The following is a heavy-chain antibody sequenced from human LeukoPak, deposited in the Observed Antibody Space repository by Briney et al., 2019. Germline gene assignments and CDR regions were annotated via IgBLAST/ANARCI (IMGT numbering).Heavy chain of an antibody. CDR2: ISAYNGNT. D-gene: IGHD1-14*01. V-gene: IGHV1-18*01. Sequence: GASVKVSCKASGYTFTSYGISWVRQAPGQGLEWMGWISAYNGNTNYAQKLQGRVTMTTDTSTSTAYMELRSLRSDDTAVYYCARARPQGRRYYYYGMDVWGQGTTVTVSS. CDR1: GYTFTSYG. CDR3: ARARPQGRRYYYYGMDV. J-gene: IGHJ6*02.